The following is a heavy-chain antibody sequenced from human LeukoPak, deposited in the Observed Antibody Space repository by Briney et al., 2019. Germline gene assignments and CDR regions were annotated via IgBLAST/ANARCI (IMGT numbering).Heavy chain of an antibody. CDR2: INPSGGST. V-gene: IGHV1-46*01. D-gene: IGHD6-19*01. CDR1: GYTFTSYY. Sequence: ASVKVSCKASGYTFTSYYMHWVRQAPGQGLEWMGIINPSGGSTSYAQKFQGRVTMTRDTSTSTVYMELSRLRSDDTAVYYCARDILSSGWYAYWGQGTLVTVSS. J-gene: IGHJ4*02. CDR3: ARDILSSGWYAY.